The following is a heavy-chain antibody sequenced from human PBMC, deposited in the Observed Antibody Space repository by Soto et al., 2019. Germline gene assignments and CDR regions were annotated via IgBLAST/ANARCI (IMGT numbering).Heavy chain of an antibody. Sequence: GGSLRLSCVASGFTFSNFAMAWVRQAPGEGLEWVSAISGSGDDTFYAASMKGRFTISRDNSKDTLYLQINSLRAEDTAVYYCANPIPKTGTTFGFWGQGTLVTVSS. D-gene: IGHD1-1*01. V-gene: IGHV3-23*01. CDR2: ISGSGDDT. CDR3: ANPIPKTGTTFGF. CDR1: GFTFSNFA. J-gene: IGHJ4*02.